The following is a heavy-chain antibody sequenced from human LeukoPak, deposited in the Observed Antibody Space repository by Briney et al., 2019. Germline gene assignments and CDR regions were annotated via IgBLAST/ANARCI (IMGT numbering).Heavy chain of an antibody. J-gene: IGHJ4*02. CDR2: INSDGSST. CDR1: GFTFSSYW. V-gene: IGHV3-74*01. Sequence: PGGSLRLSCAASGFTFSSYWMHWVRQAPGKGLVWVSRINSDGSSTSYADSVKGRFTISRDNAKNTLYLKMNSLRAEDTAVYYCARDLMAPLITGTSLDYWGQGTLVTVSS. D-gene: IGHD1-20*01. CDR3: ARDLMAPLITGTSLDY.